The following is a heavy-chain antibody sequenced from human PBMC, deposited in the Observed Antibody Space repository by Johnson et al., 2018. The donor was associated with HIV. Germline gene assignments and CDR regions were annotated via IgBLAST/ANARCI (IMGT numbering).Heavy chain of an antibody. CDR2: IDSGGST. CDR1: EFTFSSDA. D-gene: IGHD2-15*01. V-gene: IGHV3-NL1*01. Sequence: QVHLVESGGGVVQPGRSLRLSCAASEFTFSSDAVHWVRQAPGKGLERVPVIDSGGSTYYAYSGRGRFTISRDNSRNTLYLQMDSLIAEDTAVYYCARSKVCSVGTCPDGFDIWGQGTMVPVSS. J-gene: IGHJ3*02. CDR3: ARSKVCSVGTCPDGFDI.